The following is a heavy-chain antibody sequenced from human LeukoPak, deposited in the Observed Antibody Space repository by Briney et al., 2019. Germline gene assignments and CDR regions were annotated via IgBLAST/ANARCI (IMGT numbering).Heavy chain of an antibody. CDR2: LSGSGNSR. V-gene: IGHV3-23*01. D-gene: IGHD2-8*01. J-gene: IGHJ4*02. CDR3: ARDVNGGY. Sequence: GGSLKLSCAASGFTYSSYAMTWVRQSPGKGLEWVSTLSGSGNSRYYADSVQGRFTISRDNFKNTLYLQMNSLRVEDTAVYYCARDVNGGYWGQGTLVTVSS. CDR1: GFTYSSYA.